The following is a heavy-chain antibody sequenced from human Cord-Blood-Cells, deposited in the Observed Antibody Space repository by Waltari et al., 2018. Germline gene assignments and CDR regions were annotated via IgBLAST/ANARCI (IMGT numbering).Heavy chain of an antibody. J-gene: IGHJ3*02. CDR3: ARRIVGATEYAFDI. V-gene: IGHV1-3*01. D-gene: IGHD1-26*01. CDR1: GYTFTSYA. Sequence: QVQLVQSGAEVKKPGASVKVSCKASGYTFTSYAMHWVRQAPGQRLEWMGWINAGNGNTKYSQKFQGRVTITRDTSASTAYMELSSLRSEDTAVYYCARRIVGATEYAFDIWGQGTMVTVSS. CDR2: INAGNGNT.